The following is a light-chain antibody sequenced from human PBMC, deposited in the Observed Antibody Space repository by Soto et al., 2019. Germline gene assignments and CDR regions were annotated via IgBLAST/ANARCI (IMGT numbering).Light chain of an antibody. CDR3: QQYDSYSWT. V-gene: IGKV1-5*01. CDR2: DAY. J-gene: IGKJ1*01. CDR1: QTISSW. Sequence: DIQMTQSPSTLSASVGDRVTITCRASQTISSWLAWYQQLPGKAPKLLIYDAYTLETGAPSRFSGSGSGTDFTLTISSLQADDFASYSCQQYDSYSWTFGQGTQVEV.